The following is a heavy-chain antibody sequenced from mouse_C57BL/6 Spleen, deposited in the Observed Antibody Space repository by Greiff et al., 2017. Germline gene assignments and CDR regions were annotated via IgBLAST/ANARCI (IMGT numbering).Heavy chain of an antibody. CDR3: ARSFDYDGAY. D-gene: IGHD2-4*01. CDR1: GYTFTSYW. CDR2: IDPSDSYT. J-gene: IGHJ3*01. V-gene: IGHV1-50*01. Sequence: QVQLQQPGAELVKPGASVKLSCKASGYTFTSYWMQWVKQRPGQGLAWIGEIDPSDSYTNYNQKFKGKATLTVDTSSSTAYMQLSSLTSEDSAVYYCARSFDYDGAYWGQGTLVTVSA.